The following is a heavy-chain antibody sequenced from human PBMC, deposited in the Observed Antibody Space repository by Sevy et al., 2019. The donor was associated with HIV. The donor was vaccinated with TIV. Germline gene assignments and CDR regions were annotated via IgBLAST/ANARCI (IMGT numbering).Heavy chain of an antibody. Sequence: ASVKVSCKASGYTFTSYGISWVRQAPGQGLECMGWISAYNGNTNYAQKLQGRVTMTTDTSTSTAYMELRSLRSDDTAVYYCARLRTTYYDILTGYYNVLDAFDIWGQGTMVTVSS. D-gene: IGHD3-9*01. CDR2: ISAYNGNT. V-gene: IGHV1-18*01. CDR3: ARLRTTYYDILTGYYNVLDAFDI. CDR1: GYTFTSYG. J-gene: IGHJ3*02.